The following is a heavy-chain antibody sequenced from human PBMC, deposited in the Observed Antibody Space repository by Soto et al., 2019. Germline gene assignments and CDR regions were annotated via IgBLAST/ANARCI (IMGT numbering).Heavy chain of an antibody. CDR1: GGSFSGYY. CDR3: ARGRYSSSWYRVNYYYHYGMDV. D-gene: IGHD6-13*01. V-gene: IGHV4-34*01. CDR2: INHSGST. J-gene: IGHJ6*02. Sequence: SETLSLTCAVYGGSFSGYYWSWIRQPPGKGLEWIGEINHSGSTNYNPSLKSRVTISVDTSKNQFSLKLSSVTAADTAVYYCARGRYSSSWYRVNYYYHYGMDVWGQGTTVTVSS.